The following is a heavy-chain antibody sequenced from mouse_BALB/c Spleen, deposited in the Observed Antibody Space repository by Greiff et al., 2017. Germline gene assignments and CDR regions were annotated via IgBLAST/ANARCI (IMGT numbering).Heavy chain of an antibody. Sequence: VHVKQSGTVLARPGASVKMSCKASGYSFTSYWMHWVKQRPGQGLEWIGAIYPGNSDTSYNQKFKGKAKLTAVTSASTAYMELSSLTNEDSAVYYCARSTMITGTWFAYWGQGTLVTVSA. CDR3: ARSTMITGTWFAY. CDR2: IYPGNSDT. J-gene: IGHJ3*01. V-gene: IGHV1-5*01. CDR1: GYSFTSYW. D-gene: IGHD2-4*01.